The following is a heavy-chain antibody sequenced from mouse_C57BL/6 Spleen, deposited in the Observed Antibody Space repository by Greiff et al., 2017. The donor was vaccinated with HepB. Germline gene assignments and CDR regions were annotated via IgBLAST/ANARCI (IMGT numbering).Heavy chain of an antibody. CDR1: GYTFTGYW. V-gene: IGHV1-9*01. J-gene: IGHJ1*03. CDR2: ILPGSGST. Sequence: QVQLQQSGAELMKPGASVKLSCKATGYTFTGYWIEWVKQRPGHGLEWIGEILPGSGSTNYNEKFKGKATFTADTSSNTAYMQLSSLTTEDSAIYYCARCIYYYGSSLRYFDVWGTGTTVTVSS. D-gene: IGHD1-1*01. CDR3: ARCIYYYGSSLRYFDV.